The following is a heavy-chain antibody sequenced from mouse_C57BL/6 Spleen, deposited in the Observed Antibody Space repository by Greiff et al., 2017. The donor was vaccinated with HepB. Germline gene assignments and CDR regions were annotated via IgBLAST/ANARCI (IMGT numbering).Heavy chain of an antibody. CDR2: ISSGGSYT. CDR1: GFTFSSYG. J-gene: IGHJ4*01. V-gene: IGHV5-6*01. Sequence: EVQLVESGGDLVKPGGSLKLSCAASGFTFSSYGMSWVRQTPDKRLEWVATISSGGSYTYYPDSVKGRFTISRDNAKNTLYLQMSSLKSEDTAMYYCARQAVVANYYAMDYWGQGTSVTVSS. D-gene: IGHD1-1*01. CDR3: ARQAVVANYYAMDY.